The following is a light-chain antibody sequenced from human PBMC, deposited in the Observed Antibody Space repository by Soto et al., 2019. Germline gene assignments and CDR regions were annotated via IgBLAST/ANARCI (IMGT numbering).Light chain of an antibody. Sequence: IQMTQSPSSLSASAGDRVTITCRAGQNIDTYLNWYQQKPGKAPKVLIYAASRLQSGVPSRFSGSGSGTSFTLTISSLQPEDFATYYCQQSYSVQYSFGQGTTREIK. V-gene: IGKV1-39*01. J-gene: IGKJ2*03. CDR2: AAS. CDR1: QNIDTY. CDR3: QQSYSVQYS.